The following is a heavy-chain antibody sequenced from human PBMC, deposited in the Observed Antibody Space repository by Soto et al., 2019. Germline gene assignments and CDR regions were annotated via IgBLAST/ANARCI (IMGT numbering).Heavy chain of an antibody. Sequence: PGGSLRLSCAASGFTFSTYAMSWVRQAPGKGLQWVSSISSGSTYMYHADSVKGRFTISRDNAKNSLYLQMNSLTAEDTAVYYCARDPVYSSGLRFDLWGQGTLVTVSS. V-gene: IGHV3-21*01. CDR3: ARDPVYSSGLRFDL. CDR2: ISSGSTYM. CDR1: GFTFSTYA. D-gene: IGHD6-19*01. J-gene: IGHJ4*02.